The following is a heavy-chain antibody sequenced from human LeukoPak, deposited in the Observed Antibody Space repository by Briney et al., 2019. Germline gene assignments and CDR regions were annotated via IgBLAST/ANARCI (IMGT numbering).Heavy chain of an antibody. D-gene: IGHD2-2*02. V-gene: IGHV4-30-2*01. J-gene: IGHJ4*02. CDR3: AGRYCSSTSCYSYYFDY. Sequence: PSQTLSLTCTVSGGSISSGGYYWSWIRQPPGKGLEWIGYIYHSGSTYYNPSLKSRVTISVDRSRNQFSLKLSSVTAADTAVYYCAGRYCSSTSCYSYYFDYWGQGTLVTVSS. CDR2: IYHSGST. CDR1: GGSISSGGYY.